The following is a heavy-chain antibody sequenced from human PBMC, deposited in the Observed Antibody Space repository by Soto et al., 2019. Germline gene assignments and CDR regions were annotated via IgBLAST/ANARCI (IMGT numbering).Heavy chain of an antibody. Sequence: ASVKVSCKASAYSFTTTVFSWVRQAPGQGLEWMGWINAKNGKTNYAQKFQGRVTMTTDTPTSTVYMELRSLRSDDTAVYYCTRDHIAASGAFSYWGQGTLVTVSS. CDR2: INAKNGKT. D-gene: IGHD6-13*01. V-gene: IGHV1-18*01. J-gene: IGHJ4*02. CDR1: AYSFTTTV. CDR3: TRDHIAASGAFSY.